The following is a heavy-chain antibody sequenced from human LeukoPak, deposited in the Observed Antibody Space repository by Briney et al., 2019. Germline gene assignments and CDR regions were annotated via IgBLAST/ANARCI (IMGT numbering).Heavy chain of an antibody. D-gene: IGHD3-22*01. Sequence: SETLSLTCTVSGVSVSSGNYYWSWIRQPPGKGLEWIGYIFHTGTTNYNPSLKSRVTISLDTSKNHFSLRLSSVTAADTAVYYCARAGYYDSTAFDIWGQWTMDTVSS. CDR2: IFHTGTT. CDR3: ARAGYYDSTAFDI. CDR1: GVSVSSGNYY. V-gene: IGHV4-61*03. J-gene: IGHJ3*02.